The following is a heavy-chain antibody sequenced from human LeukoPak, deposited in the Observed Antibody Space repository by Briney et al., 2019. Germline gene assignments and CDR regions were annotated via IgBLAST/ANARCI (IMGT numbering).Heavy chain of an antibody. D-gene: IGHD3-10*01. V-gene: IGHV3-48*03. CDR1: GFTFSSYE. CDR3: ARRTLWFGVS. J-gene: IGHJ5*02. Sequence: GESLRLSCAASGFTFSSYEMNWVRQAPGKGLEWVSYISSSGSTIYYADSVKGRFTISRDNAKNSLYLQMNSLRAEDTAVYYCARRTLWFGVSWGQGTLVTVSS. CDR2: ISSSGSTI.